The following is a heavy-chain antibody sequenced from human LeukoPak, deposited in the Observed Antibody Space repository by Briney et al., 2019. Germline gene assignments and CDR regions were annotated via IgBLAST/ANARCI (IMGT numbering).Heavy chain of an antibody. D-gene: IGHD3-3*01. Sequence: GGSLRLSCAASGFTFSSYAMSWVRQAPGKGLEWVSAISGSGGSTYYADSVKGRFTISRDNAKNSLYLQMNSLRAEDTAVYYCARDGSGRDGLGRMDVWGKGTTVTISS. CDR3: ARDGSGRDGLGRMDV. J-gene: IGHJ6*04. CDR1: GFTFSSYA. V-gene: IGHV3-23*01. CDR2: ISGSGGST.